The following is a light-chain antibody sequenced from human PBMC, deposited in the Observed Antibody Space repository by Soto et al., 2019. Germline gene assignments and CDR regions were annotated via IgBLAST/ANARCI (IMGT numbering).Light chain of an antibody. CDR3: QAYDSSLSGVV. V-gene: IGLV1-40*01. CDR1: SSNIGAGYD. CDR2: GNS. J-gene: IGLJ2*01. Sequence: QAVVTQPPSVSGAPVQRVTISGTGSSSNIGAGYDVHWYQQLPGTAPKLLIYGNSNLPSGVPDRFSGSKSGTSASLAITGLQAEDEADYYCQAYDSSLSGVVFGGGTKMTVL.